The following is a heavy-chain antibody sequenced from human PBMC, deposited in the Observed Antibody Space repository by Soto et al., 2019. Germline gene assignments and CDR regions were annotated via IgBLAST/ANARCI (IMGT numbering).Heavy chain of an antibody. CDR3: VRDGAGAYGLGWVGP. CDR2: IYHSGST. CDR1: GDSISRGGYY. J-gene: IGHJ5*02. D-gene: IGHD2-21*01. V-gene: IGHV4-31*03. Sequence: QVQLQESRPGLVKPSQTLSLSCTVSGDSISRGGYYWNWIRQPPRKGLEWIGYIYHSGSTNYTPSPKSRVTMSVDTSKDQLVLELTTVPAADTAVYSWVRDGAGAYGLGWVGPWGQGILVTVSS.